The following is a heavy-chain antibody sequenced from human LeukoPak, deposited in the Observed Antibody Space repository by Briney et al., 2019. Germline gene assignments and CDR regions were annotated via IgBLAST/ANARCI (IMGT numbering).Heavy chain of an antibody. V-gene: IGHV3-33*01. Sequence: GGSLRLSCAASGFTFSSYGMHWVRQAPGKGLEWVAVIWYDGSNKYYADSVKGRFTISRDNAKNTLYLQMNSLRAEDTAVYYCARDAVDTANAVWGQGTTVTVSS. J-gene: IGHJ6*02. CDR1: GFTFSSYG. D-gene: IGHD5-18*01. CDR3: ARDAVDTANAV. CDR2: IWYDGSNK.